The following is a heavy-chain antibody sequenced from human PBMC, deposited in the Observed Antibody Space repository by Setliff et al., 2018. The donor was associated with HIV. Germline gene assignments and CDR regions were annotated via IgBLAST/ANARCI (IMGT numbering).Heavy chain of an antibody. Sequence: LSLTCTVSGGSIRATSYYWGWIRQPPGKGLEWIGSIYYSGSTKYNPSLKSRVTISLDMSKNQFSLKLNSVTAADTATYYCARLGYYNFWSGYWTDYWGHGTRVTVS. D-gene: IGHD3-3*01. CDR2: IYYSGST. CDR3: ARLGYYNFWSGYWTDY. V-gene: IGHV4-39*01. J-gene: IGHJ4*01. CDR1: GGSIRATSYY.